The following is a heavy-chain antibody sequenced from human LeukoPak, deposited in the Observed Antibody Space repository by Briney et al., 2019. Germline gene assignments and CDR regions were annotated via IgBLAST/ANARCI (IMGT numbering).Heavy chain of an antibody. CDR3: ARDRADCSSTSCYLYYYYGMDV. J-gene: IGHJ6*02. CDR1: GFTFSSYG. CDR2: IWYDGSNK. V-gene: IGHV3-33*01. Sequence: GGSLRLSCAASGFTFSSYGMHWVRQAPGKGLEWVAVIWYDGSNKYYADSVKGRFTISRDNSKNTLYLQMNSLRVEDTAVYYCARDRADCSSTSCYLYYYYGMDVWGQGTTVTVSS. D-gene: IGHD2-2*01.